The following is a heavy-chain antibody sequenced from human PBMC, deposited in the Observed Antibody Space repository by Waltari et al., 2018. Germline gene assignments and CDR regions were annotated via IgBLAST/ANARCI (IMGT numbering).Heavy chain of an antibody. CDR2: ISSSSSTI. CDR3: ARDPFGVTAARPDY. V-gene: IGHV3-48*02. D-gene: IGHD6-6*01. J-gene: IGHJ4*02. Sequence: VYLVESGGALVQPGGSLGLSRAAPGLTFRGLSMNWVRQAPGKGLEWVSYISSSSSTIYYADSVKGRFTISRDNAKNSLYLQMNSLRDEDTAVYYCARDPFGVTAARPDYWGQGTLVTVSS. CDR1: GLTFRGLS.